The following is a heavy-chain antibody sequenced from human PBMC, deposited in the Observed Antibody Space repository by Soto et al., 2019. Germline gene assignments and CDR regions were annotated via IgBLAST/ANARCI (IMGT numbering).Heavy chain of an antibody. V-gene: IGHV4-31*03. J-gene: IGHJ4*02. D-gene: IGHD3-22*01. Sequence: SETLSLTCTVSGGSISSGGYYWSWIRQHPGKGLEWIGYIYYSGSTYYNPSLKSRVTISVDTSKNQFSLKLSSVTAADTAVYYCARVDYYDSSGYYYNYWGQGTLVTVSS. CDR3: ARVDYYDSSGYYYNY. CDR2: IYYSGST. CDR1: GGSISSGGYY.